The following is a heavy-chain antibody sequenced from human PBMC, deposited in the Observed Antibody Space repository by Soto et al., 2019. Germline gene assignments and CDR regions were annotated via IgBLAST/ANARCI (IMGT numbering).Heavy chain of an antibody. J-gene: IGHJ4*02. D-gene: IGHD6-6*01. CDR2: IIPIFGTA. CDR3: AREGIAARPGQFDY. CDR1: GGTFSSYA. Sequence: ASVKVSCKASGGTFSSYAISWVRQAPGQGLEWMGGIIPIFGTANYAQKFQGRVTITADESTSTAYMELSSLRSEDTAVYYCAREGIAARPGQFDYWGQGTLVTVSS. V-gene: IGHV1-69*13.